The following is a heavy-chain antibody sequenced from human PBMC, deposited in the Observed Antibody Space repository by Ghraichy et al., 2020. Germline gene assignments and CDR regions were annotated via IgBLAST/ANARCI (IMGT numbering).Heavy chain of an antibody. J-gene: IGHJ4*02. CDR1: GFTFSSYS. V-gene: IGHV3-48*01. Sequence: GGSLRLSCAASGFTFSSYSMNWVRQAPGKGLEWVSYISSSSSTIYYADSVKGRFTISRDNAKNSLYLQMNSLRAEDTAVYYCARGGRFGIVVVPAVADYWGQGTLVTVSS. CDR3: ARGGRFGIVVVPAVADY. D-gene: IGHD2-2*01. CDR2: ISSSSSTI.